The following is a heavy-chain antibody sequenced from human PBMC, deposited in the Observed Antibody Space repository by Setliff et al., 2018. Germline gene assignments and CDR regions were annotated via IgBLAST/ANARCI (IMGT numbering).Heavy chain of an antibody. V-gene: IGHV1-46*03. D-gene: IGHD3-3*01. Sequence: GASVKVSCKASGYTPSKYYMHWVRQAPGQGLEWMGIINPSGGLTKYAQKFRGRVTMTSDTSTNTVYLEVSSLRSEDTAVYFCARDRFYNSWSGTSSTAPHDAFDIWGQGTMVTVAS. CDR1: GYTPSKYY. CDR3: ARDRFYNSWSGTSSTAPHDAFDI. J-gene: IGHJ3*02. CDR2: INPSGGLT.